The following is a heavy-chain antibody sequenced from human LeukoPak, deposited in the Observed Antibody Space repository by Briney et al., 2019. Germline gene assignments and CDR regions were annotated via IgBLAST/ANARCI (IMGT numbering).Heavy chain of an antibody. CDR3: ANGVPAAIA. J-gene: IGHJ4*02. Sequence: QAGGSLRLSCAASGFTFSSYAMHWVRQAPGKGLEWVAVISYDGSNKYYADSVKGRFTISRDNSKNTLYLQMNSLRAEDTAVYYCANGVPAAIAWGQGTLVTVSS. V-gene: IGHV3-30*04. CDR1: GFTFSSYA. CDR2: ISYDGSNK. D-gene: IGHD2-2*01.